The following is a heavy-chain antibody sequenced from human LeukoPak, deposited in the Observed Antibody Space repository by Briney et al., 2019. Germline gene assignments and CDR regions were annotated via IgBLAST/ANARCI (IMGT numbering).Heavy chain of an antibody. CDR1: GGSISSYY. V-gene: IGHV4-59*01. Sequence: SETLSLTCTVSGGSISSYYWSWIRQPPGKGPEWIGYIYYSGSTNYNPSLKSRVTISVDTSKNQFSLKLSSVTAADTAVYYCARGCLGDYYGSGSYCFDYWGQGTLVTVSS. D-gene: IGHD3-10*01. CDR2: IYYSGST. CDR3: ARGCLGDYYGSGSYCFDY. J-gene: IGHJ4*02.